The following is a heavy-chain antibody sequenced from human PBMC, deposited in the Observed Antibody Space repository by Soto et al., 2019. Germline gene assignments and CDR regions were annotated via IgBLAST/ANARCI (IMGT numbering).Heavy chain of an antibody. CDR2: IIPMFGTA. CDR3: ARDFRGYSYGSYSGANYFYYGMDV. D-gene: IGHD5-18*01. J-gene: IGHJ6*02. CDR1: GGTFSSYG. V-gene: IGHV1-69*01. Sequence: QVQLVQSGAEVKKPGSSVKVSCKASGGTFSSYGISWVRQAPGQGLEWMGGIIPMFGTANYAQKFQGRVTITADESTSTAYMELSSLRSEDTAVYYCARDFRGYSYGSYSGANYFYYGMDVWGQGTTVNVSS.